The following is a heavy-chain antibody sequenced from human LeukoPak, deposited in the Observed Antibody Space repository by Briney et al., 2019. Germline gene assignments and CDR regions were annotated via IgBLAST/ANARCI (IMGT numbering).Heavy chain of an antibody. V-gene: IGHV3-9*01. CDR1: GFTFDDYA. D-gene: IGHD1-26*01. J-gene: IGHJ4*02. Sequence: GGSLRLSCAASGFTFDDYAMHWVRQAPGKGLEWVSGISWNSGSIGYADSVKCRFTISRDNAKNSLYLQMNSLRAEDTALYYCAKGAQWELLYGFDYWGQGTLVTVSS. CDR3: AKGAQWELLYGFDY. CDR2: ISWNSGSI.